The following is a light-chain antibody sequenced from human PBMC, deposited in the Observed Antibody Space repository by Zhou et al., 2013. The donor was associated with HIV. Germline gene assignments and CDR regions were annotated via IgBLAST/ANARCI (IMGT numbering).Light chain of an antibody. CDR1: QSVNTY. V-gene: IGKV3-15*01. J-gene: IGKJ2*01. CDR3: QQYDTWPS. CDR2: DTS. Sequence: EIVLTQSPGTLSLSPGERATLSCRASQSVNTYLAWYQQKPGQAPSLLIYDTSTRATGVPARFSGSGSGRDFTLTISGLQPEDFALYYCQQYDTWPSFGQGTKLQIK.